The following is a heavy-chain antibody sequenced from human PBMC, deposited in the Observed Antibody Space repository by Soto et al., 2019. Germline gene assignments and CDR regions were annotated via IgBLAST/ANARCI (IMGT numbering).Heavy chain of an antibody. CDR2: FDPEDGET. V-gene: IGHV1-24*01. D-gene: IGHD3-3*01. CDR1: GYTLTELS. J-gene: IGHJ1*01. Sequence: GASVKVSCKVSGYTLTELSRHWVRQAPGKGLEWMGGFDPEDGETIYAQKFQGRVTMTEDTSTDTAYMELSSLRSEDTAVYYCATAPLPFLEWLFYFQHWGQGTLVTVSS. CDR3: ATAPLPFLEWLFYFQH.